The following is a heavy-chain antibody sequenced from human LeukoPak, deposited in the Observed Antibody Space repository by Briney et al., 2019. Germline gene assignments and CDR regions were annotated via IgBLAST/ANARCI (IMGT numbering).Heavy chain of an antibody. J-gene: IGHJ4*02. CDR3: AREAY. CDR2: VKEDGSQK. CDR1: GFTFSRYW. Sequence: GGSLRLSCAASGFTFSRYWMSWVRQAPGRGLEWVASVKEDGSQKNYADTVEGRFTISRDNAKKSLVLQMNSLRVEDTAIYYCAREAYWGPGTLVTVSS. V-gene: IGHV3-7*03.